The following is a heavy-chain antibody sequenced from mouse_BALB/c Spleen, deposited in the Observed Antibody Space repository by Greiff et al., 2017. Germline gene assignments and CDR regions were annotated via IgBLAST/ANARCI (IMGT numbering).Heavy chain of an antibody. CDR1: GYTFTSYW. V-gene: IGHV1-7*01. CDR3: ARSSCYYGSSDD. Sequence: VQLQQSGAELAKPGASVKMSCKASGYTFTSYWMHWVKQRPGQGLEWIGYINPSTGYTEYNQKFKDKATLTADKSSSTAYMQLSSLTSEDSAVYYCARSSCYYGSSDDWGEGTTLTVSS. D-gene: IGHD1-1*01. J-gene: IGHJ2*01. CDR2: INPSTGYT.